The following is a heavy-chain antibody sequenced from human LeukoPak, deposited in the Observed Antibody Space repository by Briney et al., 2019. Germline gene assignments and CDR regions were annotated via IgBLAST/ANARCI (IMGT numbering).Heavy chain of an antibody. CDR3: ARAPIVVEPAAGTGWFDP. V-gene: IGHV4-34*01. J-gene: IGHJ5*02. CDR2: INHSGST. Sequence: SETLSLTCAVYGGSFSGYYWSWIRQPPGKGLEWIGEINHSGSTNYNPSLKSRVTISVDTSKNQFSLKLSSVTAADTAVYYCARAPIVVEPAAGTGWFDPWGQGTLVTVSS. CDR1: GGSFSGYY. D-gene: IGHD2-2*01.